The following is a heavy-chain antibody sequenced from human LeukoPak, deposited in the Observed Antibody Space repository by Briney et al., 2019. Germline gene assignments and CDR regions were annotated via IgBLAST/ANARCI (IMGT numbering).Heavy chain of an antibody. CDR2: IYHSGST. Sequence: SETLSLTCTVSGGSISSYYWSWIRQPPGKGLEWIGSIYHSGSTYYNPSLKSRVTISVDTSKNQFSLKLRSVTAADTAVYYCGRDLEGDTSGMGYWGQGTLVTVSS. V-gene: IGHV4-59*12. J-gene: IGHJ4*02. D-gene: IGHD1-26*01. CDR3: GRDLEGDTSGMGY. CDR1: GGSISSYY.